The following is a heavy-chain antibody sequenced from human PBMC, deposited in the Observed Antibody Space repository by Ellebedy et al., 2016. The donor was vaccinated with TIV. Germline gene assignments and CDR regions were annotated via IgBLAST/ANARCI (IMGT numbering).Heavy chain of an antibody. V-gene: IGHV3-48*02. CDR2: ISLHGTI. CDR3: ARSVGPLDY. J-gene: IGHJ4*02. Sequence: PGGSLRLSCAAYGFTYNKYSMNWVRQAPGKGLEWVSYISLHGTIYYAYSVKGRFTISRDTVQNSMYLQMDSLRDEDTDLYYCARSVGPLDYWGQGTLVTVSS. CDR1: GFTYNKYS. D-gene: IGHD2-15*01.